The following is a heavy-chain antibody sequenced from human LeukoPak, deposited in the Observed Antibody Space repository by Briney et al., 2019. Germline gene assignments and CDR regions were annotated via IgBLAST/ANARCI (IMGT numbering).Heavy chain of an antibody. CDR1: GYSFTSYW. D-gene: IGHD2-21*02. Sequence: GESLKISCKGSGYSFTSYWIGWVRQMSGKGLEWMGIIYPGDSDTRYSPSFQGQVTISADKSISTAYLQWSSLKASDTAMYYCARRRRGVVVTAIYDYWGQGTLVTVSS. J-gene: IGHJ4*02. CDR2: IYPGDSDT. CDR3: ARRRRGVVVTAIYDY. V-gene: IGHV5-51*01.